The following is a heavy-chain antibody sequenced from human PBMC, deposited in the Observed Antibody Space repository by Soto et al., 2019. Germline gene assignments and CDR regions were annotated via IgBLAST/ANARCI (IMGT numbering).Heavy chain of an antibody. CDR3: AKDAYYDFWSGYYTGSDFDY. D-gene: IGHD3-3*01. CDR1: GFTFSSYA. J-gene: IGHJ4*02. Sequence: GGSLRLCCAASGFTFSSYAMSWVRQAPGKGLEWVSAISGSGGSTYYADSVKGRFTISRDNSKNTLYLQMNSLRAEDTAVYYCAKDAYYDFWSGYYTGSDFDYWGQGTLVTVSS. V-gene: IGHV3-23*01. CDR2: ISGSGGST.